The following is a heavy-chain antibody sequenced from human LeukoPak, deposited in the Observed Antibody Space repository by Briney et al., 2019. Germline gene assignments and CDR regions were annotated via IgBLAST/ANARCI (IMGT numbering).Heavy chain of an antibody. Sequence: NWVRQAPGKGLEWVSYISTGSSTTYYADSVKGRFTISRDNVENSLYLQMNSLRDEDTAVYYCARVAAGYSVNYFDYWGQGTLVTVSS. D-gene: IGHD4-23*01. CDR2: ISTGSSTT. V-gene: IGHV3-48*02. CDR3: ARVAAGYSVNYFDY. J-gene: IGHJ4*02.